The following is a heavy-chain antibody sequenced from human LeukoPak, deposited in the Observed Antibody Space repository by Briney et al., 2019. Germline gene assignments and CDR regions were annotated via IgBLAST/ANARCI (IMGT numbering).Heavy chain of an antibody. Sequence: GGSLRLSCAASGFTFSRYSMNWVRQAPGKGLEGVSCISSSSSYIYYADSVKGRFTISRDNAKNSLYLQMNSLRAEDTAVYYSARYGDCVGEYNWFDPWGQGTLVTVSS. CDR1: GFTFSRYS. CDR2: ISSSSSYI. J-gene: IGHJ5*02. V-gene: IGHV3-21*03. D-gene: IGHD4-17*01. CDR3: ARYGDCVGEYNWFDP.